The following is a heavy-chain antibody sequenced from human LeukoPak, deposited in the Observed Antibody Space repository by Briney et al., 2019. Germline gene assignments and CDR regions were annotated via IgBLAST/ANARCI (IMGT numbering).Heavy chain of an antibody. V-gene: IGHV3-66*02. CDR2: TYTDTSA. Sequence: GGSLRLSCEASGFTVSNNHMSWVRQAPGKGLEWVSLTYTDTSAYYADSVKGRFTISRDNSKNTLNLQMNSLRVEDTAVYYCARESWGPVGPWGQGTLVTVSS. D-gene: IGHD3-16*01. J-gene: IGHJ5*02. CDR3: ARESWGPVGP. CDR1: GFTVSNNH.